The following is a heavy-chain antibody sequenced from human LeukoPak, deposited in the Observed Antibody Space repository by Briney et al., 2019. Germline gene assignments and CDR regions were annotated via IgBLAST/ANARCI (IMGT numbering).Heavy chain of an antibody. CDR3: AKDSHYYDSSGYRKYYFDY. CDR2: ISGSGGST. D-gene: IGHD3-22*01. CDR1: GFTFSSYA. V-gene: IGHV3-23*01. J-gene: IGHJ4*02. Sequence: GGSLRLSCAASGFTFSSYAMSWVRRAPGKGLEWVSAISGSGGSTYYADSVKGRFTISRDNSKNTLYLQMNSLRAEDTAVYYCAKDSHYYDSSGYRKYYFDYWGQGTLVTVSS.